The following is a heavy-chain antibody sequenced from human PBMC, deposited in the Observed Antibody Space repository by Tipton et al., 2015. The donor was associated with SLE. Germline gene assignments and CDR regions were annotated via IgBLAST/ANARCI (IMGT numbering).Heavy chain of an antibody. CDR2: IYSGGST. V-gene: IGHV3-53*05. D-gene: IGHD4-17*01. Sequence: GSLRLSCAASGFTVSSNYMSWVRQAPGKGLEWVSVIYSGGSTYYADSVKGRCTISRDNSKNTLYLQMNSLSAEDTAVYYCARGGNYGVEYYYGMDVWGQGTTVTVSS. J-gene: IGHJ6*02. CDR3: ARGGNYGVEYYYGMDV. CDR1: GFTVSSNY.